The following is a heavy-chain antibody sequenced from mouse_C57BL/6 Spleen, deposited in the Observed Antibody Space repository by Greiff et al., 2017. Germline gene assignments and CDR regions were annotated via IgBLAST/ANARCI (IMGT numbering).Heavy chain of an antibody. CDR2: IYPGDGDT. J-gene: IGHJ4*01. CDR3: ARGGIYDGYYNAMDY. CDR1: GYAFSSSW. V-gene: IGHV1-82*01. D-gene: IGHD2-3*01. Sequence: VMLVESGPELVKPGASVKISCKASGYAFSSSWMNWVKQRPGKGLEWIGRIYPGDGDTNYNGKFKGKATLTADKSSSTAYMQLSSLTSEDSAVYFCARGGIYDGYYNAMDYWGQGTSVTVSS.